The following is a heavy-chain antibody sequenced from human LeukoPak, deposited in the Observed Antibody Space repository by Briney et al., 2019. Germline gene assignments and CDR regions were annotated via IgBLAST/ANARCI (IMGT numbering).Heavy chain of an antibody. CDR1: GFTFSSYA. V-gene: IGHV3-30-3*01. D-gene: IGHD6-19*01. CDR2: ISYDGSNK. J-gene: IGHJ4*02. Sequence: PGRSLRLSCAASGFTFSSYAMHWVRQAPGKGLEWVTVISYDGSNKYYADSVKGRFTISRDNPKNTLYLQMNSLRAEDTAVYYCARDHRVSGWYGYFEYWGQGTLVTVSS. CDR3: ARDHRVSGWYGYFEY.